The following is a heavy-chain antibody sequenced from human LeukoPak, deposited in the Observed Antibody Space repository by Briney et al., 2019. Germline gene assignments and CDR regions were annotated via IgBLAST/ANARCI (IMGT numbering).Heavy chain of an antibody. CDR1: GYTLTELS. CDR2: FDPEDAET. D-gene: IGHD5-24*01. V-gene: IGHV1-24*01. Sequence: GASVKVSCKVSGYTLTELSMHWVRQAPGKGLEWMGGFDPEDAETIYAQRFQGRVTMTEDTSTDTAYMELSSLRSEDMAVYYCATLTPFSDGYNYFYYYYMDVWGKGTTVTISS. J-gene: IGHJ6*03. CDR3: ATLTPFSDGYNYFYYYYMDV.